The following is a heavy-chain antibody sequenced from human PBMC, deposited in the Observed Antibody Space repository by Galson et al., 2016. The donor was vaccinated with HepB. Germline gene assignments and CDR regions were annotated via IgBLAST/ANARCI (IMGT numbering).Heavy chain of an antibody. J-gene: IGHJ4*02. CDR2: ISDDGSNK. Sequence: SGFDFTTFAMHWVRQAPGKGLEWVAVISDDGSNKYYADSVKGRFTISRDNSKNTLYLQINSLGAEDTAVYYCAKDWCRSTTCSGYFDYWGQGTLVTVSS. D-gene: IGHD2-2*01. CDR1: GFDFTTFA. CDR3: AKDWCRSTTCSGYFDY. V-gene: IGHV3-30*18.